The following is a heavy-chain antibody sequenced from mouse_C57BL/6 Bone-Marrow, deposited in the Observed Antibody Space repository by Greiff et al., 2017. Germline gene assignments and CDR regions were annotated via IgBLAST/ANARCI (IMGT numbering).Heavy chain of an antibody. J-gene: IGHJ2*01. CDR3: SRWGAYYSNFDFDY. CDR2: INYDGSST. V-gene: IGHV5-16*01. CDR1: GFTFSDYY. D-gene: IGHD2-5*01. Sequence: EVNLVESEGGLVQPGSSMKLSCTASGFTFSDYYMAWVRQVPEKGLEWVANINYDGSSTYYLDSLKSRFIISRDNAKNILYLQMSSLKSEDTATYYCSRWGAYYSNFDFDYWGQGTTLTVSS.